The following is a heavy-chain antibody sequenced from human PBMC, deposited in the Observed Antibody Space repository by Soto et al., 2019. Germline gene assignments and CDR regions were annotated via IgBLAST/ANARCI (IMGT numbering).Heavy chain of an antibody. D-gene: IGHD6-13*01. Sequence: EVQLLESGGGLVQPGGSLRLSCAASGFTFSSYAMSWVRQAPGKGLEWVSAISDSGGSTYYADSVKGRFTISRDNSKNTLYLQMNSLRAEDAAVYYCATAPSSSWWPFDYWGQGTLVTVSS. CDR2: ISDSGGST. CDR1: GFTFSSYA. V-gene: IGHV3-23*01. J-gene: IGHJ4*02. CDR3: ATAPSSSWWPFDY.